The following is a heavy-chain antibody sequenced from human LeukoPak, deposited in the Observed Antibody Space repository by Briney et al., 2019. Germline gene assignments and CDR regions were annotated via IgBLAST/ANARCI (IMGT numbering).Heavy chain of an antibody. CDR1: GFTFSSYS. Sequence: GGPLRLSCAASGFTFSSYSMNWVRQAPGKGLEWVSSISSSSSYIYYADSVKGRFTISRDNAKNSLYLQMNSLRAEDTAVYYCARDIAARGAFDIWGQGTMVTVSS. D-gene: IGHD6-6*01. CDR3: ARDIAARGAFDI. J-gene: IGHJ3*02. CDR2: ISSSSSYI. V-gene: IGHV3-21*01.